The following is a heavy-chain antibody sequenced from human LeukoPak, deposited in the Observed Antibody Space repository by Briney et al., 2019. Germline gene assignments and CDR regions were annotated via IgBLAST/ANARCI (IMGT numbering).Heavy chain of an antibody. V-gene: IGHV4-61*02. CDR3: ASRHSKQQPYYYYMDI. CDR2: SYSNGDT. CDR1: GNSISSGSYY. J-gene: IGHJ6*03. Sequence: SETLSLTCTVSGNSISSGSYYWSWIREPAGMGLEWIGRSYSNGDTKFNPSLKSRVAISLDTSKNQLSLKLSSATAADTAVYYCASRHSKQQPYYYYMDIWGKGTTVTVSS. D-gene: IGHD6-13*01.